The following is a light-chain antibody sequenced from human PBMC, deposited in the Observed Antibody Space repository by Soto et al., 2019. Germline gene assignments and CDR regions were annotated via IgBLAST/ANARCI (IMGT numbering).Light chain of an antibody. CDR2: STY. Sequence: QAVVTQEPSFSVSPGGTVTLTCGLSSGSVSTNYYPSWYQQTPGQAPRTLIYSTYTRSSGVPDRFSGSILGNKAALTITGAQADDESDHYCVLYMGSGISVFGGGTKLTVL. J-gene: IGLJ2*01. CDR3: VLYMGSGISV. CDR1: SGSVSTNYY. V-gene: IGLV8-61*01.